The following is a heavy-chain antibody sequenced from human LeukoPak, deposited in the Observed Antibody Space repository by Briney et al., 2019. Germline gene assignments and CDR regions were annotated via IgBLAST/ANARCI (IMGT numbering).Heavy chain of an antibody. V-gene: IGHV1-2*02. Sequence: ASVKVSCKASGYPITAYFIHWVRQAPGQGLEWMGWINPNRGDTNYAQKFQGRVTMTWDTSTNTAYMELSGLRPDDTAVFYCARVGVVVTGQTLTSNWFDPWGQGSLVTVSS. CDR2: INPNRGDT. D-gene: IGHD2-21*02. J-gene: IGHJ5*02. CDR3: ARVGVVVTGQTLTSNWFDP. CDR1: GYPITAYF.